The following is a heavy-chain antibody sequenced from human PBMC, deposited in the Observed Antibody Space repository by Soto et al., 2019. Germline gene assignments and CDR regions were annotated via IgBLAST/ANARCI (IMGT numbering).Heavy chain of an antibody. J-gene: IGHJ4*02. CDR3: ALGGVVVVPAATHFDY. D-gene: IGHD2-2*01. CDR2: IIPILGIA. CDR1: GGTFSSYT. Sequence: QVQLVQSGAEVKKPGSSVKVSCKASGGTFSSYTISWVRQAPGQGLEWMGRIIPILGIANYAQKFQGRVTITADKSTSTAYMELSSLRSDDTAVYYCALGGVVVVPAATHFDYWGQGTLVTVSS. V-gene: IGHV1-69*02.